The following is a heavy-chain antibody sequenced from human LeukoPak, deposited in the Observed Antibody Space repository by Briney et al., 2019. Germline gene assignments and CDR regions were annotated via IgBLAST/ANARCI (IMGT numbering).Heavy chain of an antibody. J-gene: IGHJ4*02. CDR3: AKDSHWHSSGYYYGSFDY. D-gene: IGHD3-22*01. Sequence: PGGSLRLSCAASGFTVSSNYMSWVRQAPGKGLEWVSAISGSGGSTYYADSVKGRFTISRDNSKNTLYLQMSSLRAEDTAVYYCAKDSHWHSSGYYYGSFDYWGQGTLVTVSS. CDR1: GFTVSSNY. CDR2: ISGSGGST. V-gene: IGHV3-23*01.